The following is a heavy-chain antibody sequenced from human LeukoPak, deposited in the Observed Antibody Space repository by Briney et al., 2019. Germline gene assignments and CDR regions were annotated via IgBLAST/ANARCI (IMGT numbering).Heavy chain of an antibody. V-gene: IGHV3-64D*06. Sequence: GGSLRLSCSASGFIFSSYAMHWVRQAPGKGLEYVSGISFNGGNTYFADSVKGRFTISRDNSKNTLWLQMTSLRPEDTAVYYCARVPPGYYYYGMDVWGQGTTVTVSS. CDR3: ARVPPGYYYYGMDV. CDR1: GFIFSSYA. CDR2: ISFNGGNT. J-gene: IGHJ6*02.